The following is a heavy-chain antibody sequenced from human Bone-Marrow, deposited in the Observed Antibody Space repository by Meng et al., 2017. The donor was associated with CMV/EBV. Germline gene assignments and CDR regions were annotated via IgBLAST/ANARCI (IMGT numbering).Heavy chain of an antibody. V-gene: IGHV4-34*01. D-gene: IGHD2-2*02. CDR1: GGSFSGYY. Sequence: GSLRLSCAVYGGSFSGYYWSWIRQPPGKGLEWIGEINHSGSTNYNPSLKSRVTISVDTSKNQFSLKLSSVTAADPAVYYCARGPNVVVPAAIPNYYSHGMDVWGEATTVTVSS. CDR2: INHSGST. CDR3: ARGPNVVVPAAIPNYYSHGMDV. J-gene: IGHJ6*04.